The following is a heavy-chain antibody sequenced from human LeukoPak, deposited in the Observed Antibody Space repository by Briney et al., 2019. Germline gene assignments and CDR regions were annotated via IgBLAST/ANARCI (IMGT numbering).Heavy chain of an antibody. J-gene: IGHJ4*02. D-gene: IGHD5-24*01. CDR2: IWHDGSNK. CDR3: ARVQDGYNPFDY. V-gene: IGHV3-33*01. CDR1: GFTFSSYG. Sequence: PGGSLRLSGAASGFTFSSYGMHWVRQAPGKGLEWVAVIWHDGSNKYYADSVKGRFTISRDNSKNTLYLQMNSLRAEDTAVYYCARVQDGYNPFDYWGQGSLVTFSS.